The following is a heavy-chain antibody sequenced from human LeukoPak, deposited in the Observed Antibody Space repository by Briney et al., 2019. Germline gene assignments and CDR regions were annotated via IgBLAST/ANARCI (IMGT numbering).Heavy chain of an antibody. CDR1: GGSISSGTYY. CDR2: IYNNGST. CDR3: ARDRYCSSASCYGNYYYYIDV. J-gene: IGHJ6*03. V-gene: IGHV4-61*01. D-gene: IGHD2-2*01. Sequence: PSETLSLTCTVSGGSISSGTYYWSWIRQPPGKGLEWIGYIYNNGSTKYNPSLKSRVTLSADTSKKQVSLRLSSVTAADTAVYYCARDRYCSSASCYGNYYYYIDVWGKGTTVTVSS.